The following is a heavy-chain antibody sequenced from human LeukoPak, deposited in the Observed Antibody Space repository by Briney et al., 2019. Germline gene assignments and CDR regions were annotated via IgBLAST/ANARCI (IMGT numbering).Heavy chain of an antibody. J-gene: IGHJ4*02. CDR3: ARDQGGYNYGGFDY. CDR2: IWYDGSNK. Sequence: GGSLRLSCAASGFTFSSYGMHWVRQAPGKGLEWVAVIWYDGSNKYYADSVKGRFTISRDNSKNTLYLQMNSLRAEDTAVYYCARDQGGYNYGGFDYWGQGTLVTVSS. D-gene: IGHD5-24*01. CDR1: GFTFSSYG. V-gene: IGHV3-33*08.